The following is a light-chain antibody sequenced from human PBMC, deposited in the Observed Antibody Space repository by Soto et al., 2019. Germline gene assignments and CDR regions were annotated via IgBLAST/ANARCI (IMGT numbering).Light chain of an antibody. J-gene: IGKJ5*01. Sequence: EIGLTQSPATLSLSPGQRATLSCRASQSVNTYLAWYQQKPGQDPRILLFEASNRAAGIPDGFSGSGSGTDYPLTISSLEPEDVAVYYCQKRSSWPSISVGPGTRLEIK. CDR1: QSVNTY. V-gene: IGKV3-11*01. CDR2: EAS. CDR3: QKRSSWPSIS.